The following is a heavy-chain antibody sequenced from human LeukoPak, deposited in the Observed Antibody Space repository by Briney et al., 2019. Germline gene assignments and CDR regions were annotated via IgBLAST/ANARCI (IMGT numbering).Heavy chain of an antibody. D-gene: IGHD2-15*01. J-gene: IGHJ6*02. CDR3: ARDRRCSGGSCYSGPYGMDV. V-gene: IGHV1-2*02. CDR2: INPNSGDT. CDR1: GYTFTGYY. Sequence: ASVKVSCKASGYTFTGYYMHWVRQAPGQGLEWMGWINPNSGDTNYAQKFQGRVTMTRDTSISTAYMELSRLRSDDTAVYYCARDRRCSGGSCYSGPYGMDVWGQGTLVTVSS.